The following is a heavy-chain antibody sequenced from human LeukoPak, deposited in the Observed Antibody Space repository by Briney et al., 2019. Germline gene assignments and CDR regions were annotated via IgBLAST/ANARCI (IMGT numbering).Heavy chain of an antibody. V-gene: IGHV3-23*01. Sequence: GGSLRLSCAASGFTFSSYAMSWVRQAPGKGLEWVSAISGSGGSTYYADSVKGRFTISRDNSKNTLYLQMNSLRAEDTAVYYCAKAPNYYDSSGYYYAAHHYYYMDVWGKGTTVTVSS. CDR2: ISGSGGST. J-gene: IGHJ6*03. D-gene: IGHD3-22*01. CDR1: GFTFSSYA. CDR3: AKAPNYYDSSGYYYAAHHYYYMDV.